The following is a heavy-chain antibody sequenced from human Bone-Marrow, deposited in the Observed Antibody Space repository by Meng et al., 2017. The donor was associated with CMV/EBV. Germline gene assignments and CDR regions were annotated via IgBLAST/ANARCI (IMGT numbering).Heavy chain of an antibody. D-gene: IGHD3/OR15-3a*01. CDR1: GFTFSSSA. V-gene: IGHV3-30*04. J-gene: IGHJ6*02. Sequence: GGSLRLSCAVSGFTFSSSAIHWVRQAPGKGLEWVAVISHHGNNKYYADSVKGRFTISRDNSKNTVYLQMNSLRPEDTAVYYCARDLDDFWTGYSVYYFYGMDVWGQGTTVTVSS. CDR3: ARDLDDFWTGYSVYYFYGMDV. CDR2: ISHHGNNK.